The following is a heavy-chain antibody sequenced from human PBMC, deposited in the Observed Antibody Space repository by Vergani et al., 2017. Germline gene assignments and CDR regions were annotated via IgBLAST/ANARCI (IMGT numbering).Heavy chain of an antibody. V-gene: IGHV3-23*01. CDR3: VKVAGRYEIFFDS. D-gene: IGHD1-26*01. CDR1: GFTFSTYA. J-gene: IGHJ5*01. CDR2: LTGGGGST. Sequence: EVQLLESGGSLKQPGGSVRLSCAASGFTFSTYAMHWVRQAPGKGLEWVSALTGGGGSTYYADSFKGRFIISRDNSRDTLYLQMNSLRPEDTATYYCVKVAGRYEIFFDSWGQGTLVTVSS.